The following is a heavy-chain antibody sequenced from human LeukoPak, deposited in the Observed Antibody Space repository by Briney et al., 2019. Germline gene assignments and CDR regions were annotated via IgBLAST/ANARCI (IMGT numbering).Heavy chain of an antibody. CDR3: ARGGVVVTAIGY. CDR1: GGSISSYY. J-gene: IGHJ4*02. V-gene: IGHV4-59*01. CDR2: IYYSGST. D-gene: IGHD2-15*01. Sequence: SETLSLTCTVSGGSISSYYWSWIRQPPGKGLEWIGYIYYSGSTNYNPSLKSRVTISVDTSKNQFSLKLSSVTAADTAVYYCARGGVVVTAIGYWGQGTLVTVSS.